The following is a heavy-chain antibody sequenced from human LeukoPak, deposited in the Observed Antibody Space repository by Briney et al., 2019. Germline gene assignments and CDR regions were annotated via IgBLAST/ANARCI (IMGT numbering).Heavy chain of an antibody. J-gene: IGHJ4*02. V-gene: IGHV4-4*09. D-gene: IGHD2-21*02. Sequence: SETLSLTCSVSGGSISGHYWSWIRQPPGKELEWIGYILITGNTIYNPSLSSRVTMSLDTSKNQFSLKLSSVTAADTAVYYCARFAYCGTGCWYYFDFWGRGMLVTVSS. CDR2: ILITGNT. CDR1: GGSISGHY. CDR3: ARFAYCGTGCWYYFDF.